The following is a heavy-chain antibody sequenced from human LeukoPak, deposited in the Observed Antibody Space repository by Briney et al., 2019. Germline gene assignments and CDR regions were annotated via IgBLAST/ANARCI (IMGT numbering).Heavy chain of an antibody. Sequence: PSETLSLTCTVSGGSISSYYWSWLRQPPGKGLEWIGYVYYSGRTNYNPSLKSRVTISVDTSKNQFSLKLSSVTAADTAVYYCARTFSESYYYYGMDVWGQGTTVTVSS. V-gene: IGHV4-59*01. CDR1: GGSISSYY. CDR3: ARTFSESYYYYGMDV. D-gene: IGHD1-26*01. J-gene: IGHJ6*02. CDR2: VYYSGRT.